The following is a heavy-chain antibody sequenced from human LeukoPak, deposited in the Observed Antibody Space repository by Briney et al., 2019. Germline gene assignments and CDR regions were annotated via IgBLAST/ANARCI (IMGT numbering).Heavy chain of an antibody. Sequence: GRSLRLSCAASGFTFSSYWMSWVRQAPGKGLEWVANIKQDGSEKYYVDSVKGRFTISRDNAKNSLYLQMNSLRAEDTAVYYCARPNFMLHYDILTGYRADAFDIWGQGTMVTVSS. J-gene: IGHJ3*02. V-gene: IGHV3-7*01. CDR3: ARPNFMLHYDILTGYRADAFDI. CDR2: IKQDGSEK. CDR1: GFTFSSYW. D-gene: IGHD3-9*01.